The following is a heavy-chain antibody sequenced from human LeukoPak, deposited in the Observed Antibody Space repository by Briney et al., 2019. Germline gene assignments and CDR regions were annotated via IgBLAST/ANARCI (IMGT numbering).Heavy chain of an antibody. V-gene: IGHV3-30*03. CDR1: GFTFSNYA. CDR3: ARSPLAAAGTLFYYYYYMDV. D-gene: IGHD6-13*01. J-gene: IGHJ6*03. Sequence: PGGSLRLSCAASGFTFSNYAIHWVRQAPGRGLEWVAAISYDGNSQHYGAPVKGRFTISRDNSKSTLYLQMNSLRAEDTAVYYCARSPLAAAGTLFYYYYYMDVWGKGTTVTISS. CDR2: ISYDGNSQ.